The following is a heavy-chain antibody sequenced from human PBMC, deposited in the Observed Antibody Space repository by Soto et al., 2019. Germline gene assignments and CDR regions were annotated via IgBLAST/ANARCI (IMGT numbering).Heavy chain of an antibody. Sequence: SQTLSLTCAISGDGVSSNSAAWNWIRQSPSRGLEWLGRTYYRSKWYNDYAVSVKSRITINPDTSKNQFSLQLNSVTPEDTAVYYCARENVARGGYDGNRYYYYGMDVWGQGTTVTVSS. J-gene: IGHJ6*02. CDR2: TYYRSKWYN. CDR3: ARENVARGGYDGNRYYYYGMDV. CDR1: GDGVSSNSAA. V-gene: IGHV6-1*01. D-gene: IGHD5-12*01.